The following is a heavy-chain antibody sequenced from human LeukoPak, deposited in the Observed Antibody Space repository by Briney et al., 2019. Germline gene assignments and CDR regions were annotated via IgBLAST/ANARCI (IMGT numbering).Heavy chain of an antibody. CDR3: ARSPLVRSVRGVIIPHYYYYYMDV. CDR1: GGTFSSYA. D-gene: IGHD3-10*01. J-gene: IGHJ6*03. Sequence: ASVKVSCKASGGTFSSYAISWVRQAPGQGLEWMGGIIPIFGTANYAQKFQGRVTITADESTSTAYMELSSLRSEDTAVYYCARSPLVRSVRGVIIPHYYYYYMDVWGKGTTVTISS. CDR2: IIPIFGTA. V-gene: IGHV1-69*13.